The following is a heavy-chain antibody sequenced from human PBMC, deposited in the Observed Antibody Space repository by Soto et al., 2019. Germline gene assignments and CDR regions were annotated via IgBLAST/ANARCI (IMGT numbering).Heavy chain of an antibody. CDR3: PRGLFGKWNLAGGPDY. V-gene: IGHV3-73*02. Sequence: EVKLVESGGGLVQPGGSLKLSCAASGLNVAGFAMHWVRQAPGKGLEWVGRIRSATNNYATEYAASVKGRFTISRDDSNATTNRQMNNRKTKATAMYYGPRGLFGKWNLAGGPDYWGQGTLATVSP. D-gene: IGHD1-1*01. J-gene: IGHJ4*02. CDR1: GLNVAGFA. CDR2: IRSATNNYAT.